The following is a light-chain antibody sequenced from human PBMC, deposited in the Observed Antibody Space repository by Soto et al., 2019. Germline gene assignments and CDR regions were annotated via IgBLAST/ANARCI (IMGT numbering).Light chain of an antibody. J-gene: IGKJ5*01. Sequence: EIVMTQSPATLSVAPGDRATLSCRASQSISSILAWYQQKPGQAPRLLIYGASTRATGIPARFTGSGSGTEFTLTISSLQSEDFAIYYCQQYYDWPITFGQGTRLEIK. V-gene: IGKV3-15*01. CDR2: GAS. CDR1: QSISSI. CDR3: QQYYDWPIT.